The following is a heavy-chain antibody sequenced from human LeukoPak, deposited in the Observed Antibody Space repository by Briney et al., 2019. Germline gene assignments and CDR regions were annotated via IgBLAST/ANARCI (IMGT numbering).Heavy chain of an antibody. D-gene: IGHD4-17*01. Sequence: ASVKVSCKASGYTFTGYYMHWVRQAPGQGLEWMGWINPNSSGTTYAQKFQGRVTMTRDTSISTAYMELSRLRSDDTAVYYCASSMTTVTAFDYWGQGTLVTVSS. CDR2: INPNSSGT. J-gene: IGHJ4*02. CDR1: GYTFTGYY. V-gene: IGHV1-2*02. CDR3: ASSMTTVTAFDY.